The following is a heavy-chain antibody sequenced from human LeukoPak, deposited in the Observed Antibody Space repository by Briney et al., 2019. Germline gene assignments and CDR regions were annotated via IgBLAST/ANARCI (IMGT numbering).Heavy chain of an antibody. Sequence: GESPKISCQGSGYRFIGYWIGWVRQVPGKGLEWLGIIYPGDSDTKYRPSLQGQVTISVDKSINTAYLQWSGLKASDTAIYYCARSEMSTFFYFWGQGTLVTVSS. CDR2: IYPGDSDT. V-gene: IGHV5-51*01. J-gene: IGHJ4*02. D-gene: IGHD5-24*01. CDR3: ARSEMSTFFYF. CDR1: GYRFIGYW.